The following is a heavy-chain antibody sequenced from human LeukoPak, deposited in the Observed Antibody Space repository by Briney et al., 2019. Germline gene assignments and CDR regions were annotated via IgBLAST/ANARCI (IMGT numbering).Heavy chain of an antibody. Sequence: ASVKVSCKVSGYTLSDLSMHWVRQAPGKGLEWMGGFDSEQEETIYAQKFQGRLIMTEDTSTDTAYMELSSLISEDTAMYYCVIDCGDYGDYWGQGALVTVSS. CDR1: GYTLSDLS. J-gene: IGHJ4*02. V-gene: IGHV1-24*01. CDR2: FDSEQEET. D-gene: IGHD4-17*01. CDR3: VIDCGDYGDY.